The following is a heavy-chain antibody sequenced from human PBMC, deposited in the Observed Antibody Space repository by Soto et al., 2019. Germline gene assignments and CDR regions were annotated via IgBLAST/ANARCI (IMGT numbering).Heavy chain of an antibody. D-gene: IGHD6-19*01. CDR2: IKSVGSGGTR. J-gene: IGHJ4*02. V-gene: IGHV3-15*01. CDR3: CWCGCIHKYFKQ. CDR1: GLKFSDAW. Sequence: EVQLVESGGDLVKPGGSLRLSCIVSGLKFSDAWMSWVRQVPGKGLEWVGRIKSVGSGGTRDYAAPARCRFTISRDDSKNTVDLQMDSLKTEDTAMYYSCWCGCIHKYFKQWSQGTMVTDSS.